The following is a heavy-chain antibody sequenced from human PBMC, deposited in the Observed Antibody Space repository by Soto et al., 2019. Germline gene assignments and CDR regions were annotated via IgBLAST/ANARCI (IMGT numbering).Heavy chain of an antibody. CDR1: GYTFTSYG. J-gene: IGHJ6*03. CDR2: ISAYNGNT. CDR3: ARDRSSSSPYNDYYYYYMDV. V-gene: IGHV1-18*01. D-gene: IGHD6-6*01. Sequence: ASVKVSCKASGYTFTSYGICWVRQAPGQGLEWMGWISAYNGNTNYAQKLQGRVTMTTDTSTSTAYMELRSLRSDDTAVYYCARDRSSSSPYNDYYYYYMDVWGKGTTVTVSS.